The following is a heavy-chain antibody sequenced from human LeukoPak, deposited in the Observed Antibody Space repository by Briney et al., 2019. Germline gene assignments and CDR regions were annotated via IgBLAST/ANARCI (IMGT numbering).Heavy chain of an antibody. J-gene: IGHJ3*02. Sequence: PGGSLRLSCAASGFTFTSYEMNWVRQAPGKGLEWVSYISSSGNTIYYADSVKGRSTISRDNAKNSLYLQMNSLRAEDTAVYYCARDNWSNPRAFDIWGQGTMVTASS. D-gene: IGHD1/OR15-1a*01. CDR2: ISSSGNTI. V-gene: IGHV3-48*03. CDR1: GFTFTSYE. CDR3: ARDNWSNPRAFDI.